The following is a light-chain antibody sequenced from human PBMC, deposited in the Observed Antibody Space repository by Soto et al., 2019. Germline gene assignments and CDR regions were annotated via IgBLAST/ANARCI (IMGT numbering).Light chain of an antibody. CDR1: SSDVGFYNY. V-gene: IGLV2-14*03. J-gene: IGLJ2*01. CDR2: DVT. CDR3: SSFTGSSTLVV. Sequence: QSALTQPASVSGSPGQSITISCTGTSSDVGFYNYVSWYQQHPGNAPKLVIYDVTNRPSGVSNRFSGFKSGNTASLTISGLQAEDAADYYCSSFTGSSTLVVFGGGTKLTVL.